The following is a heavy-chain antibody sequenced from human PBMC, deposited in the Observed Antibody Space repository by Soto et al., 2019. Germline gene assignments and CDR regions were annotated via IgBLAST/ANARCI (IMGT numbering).Heavy chain of an antibody. CDR1: GGTFSSYA. CDR2: IIPIFGTA. V-gene: IGHV1-69*12. Sequence: QVQLVQSGAEVKKPGSSVKVSCKASGGTFSSYAISWVRQAPGQGLEWMGGIIPIFGTATYAQKFQGRVTITADESTSTAYMELSSLRSEDTAVYYCARLGILEWVPPDFDLWGRGTLVTVSS. J-gene: IGHJ2*01. CDR3: ARLGILEWVPPDFDL. D-gene: IGHD3-3*01.